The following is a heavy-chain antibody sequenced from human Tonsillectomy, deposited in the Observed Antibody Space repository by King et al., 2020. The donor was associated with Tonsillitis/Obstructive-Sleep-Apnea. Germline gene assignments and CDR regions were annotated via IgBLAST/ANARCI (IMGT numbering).Heavy chain of an antibody. CDR3: ARGPYCTTTSCSGGWFDP. CDR2: INHSGST. J-gene: IGHJ5*02. V-gene: IGHV4-34*01. D-gene: IGHD2-2*01. CDR1: GGPFSGYY. Sequence: VQLQKWGAGLLKPSETLSLTCAVYGGPFSGYYWSWIRQPPGKGLEWIGEINHSGSTNYNPSLKSRVTISVDTSKNQFSLRLSSVTAADTAVYYCARGPYCTTTSCSGGWFDPWGQGTLVTVSS.